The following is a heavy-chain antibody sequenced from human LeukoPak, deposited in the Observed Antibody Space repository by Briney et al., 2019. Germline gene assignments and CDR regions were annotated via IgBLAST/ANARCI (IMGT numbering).Heavy chain of an antibody. CDR3: ASLAHYYDSSGYSLIDY. J-gene: IGHJ4*02. CDR2: INHSGST. Sequence: SETLSLTCTVSGYSISSGYYWSWIRQPPGKGLEWIGEINHSGSTNYNPSLKSRVTISVDTSKNQFSLKLSSVTAADTAVYYCASLAHYYDSSGYSLIDYWGQGTLVTVSS. CDR1: GYSISSGYY. D-gene: IGHD3-22*01. V-gene: IGHV4-38-2*02.